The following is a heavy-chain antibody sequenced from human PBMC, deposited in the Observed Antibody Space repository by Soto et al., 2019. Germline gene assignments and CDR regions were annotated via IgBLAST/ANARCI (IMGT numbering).Heavy chain of an antibody. Sequence: GGSLRLSCSASGFTFSSYAMHWVRQAPGKGLEYVSAISSNGGSTYYADSVKGRFTISRDNSKNTLYLQMSSLRAEDTAVYYCVKMALDCSGGSCYPIDYYYGMDVWGQGTTVTVSS. D-gene: IGHD2-15*01. CDR2: ISSNGGST. CDR1: GFTFSSYA. J-gene: IGHJ6*02. CDR3: VKMALDCSGGSCYPIDYYYGMDV. V-gene: IGHV3-64D*08.